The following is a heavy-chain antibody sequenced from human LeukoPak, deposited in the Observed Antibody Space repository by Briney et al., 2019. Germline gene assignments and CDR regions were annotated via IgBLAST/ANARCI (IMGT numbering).Heavy chain of an antibody. J-gene: IGHJ4*02. CDR1: DGSINSYF. D-gene: IGHD5-12*01. V-gene: IGHV4-59*01. CDR3: ARGGGYASPIGY. CDR2: IYHSGST. Sequence: SETLSLTCTVSDGSINSYFWSWIRQPPGKGLEWIGYIYHSGSTNYNPSLKSRVTISVDTSKNQFSLKLSSVTAADTAVYYCARGGGYASPIGYWGQGALVTVSS.